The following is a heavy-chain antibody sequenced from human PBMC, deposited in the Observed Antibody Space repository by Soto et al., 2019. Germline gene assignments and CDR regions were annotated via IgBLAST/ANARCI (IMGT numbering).Heavy chain of an antibody. CDR1: GGSFSGYY. V-gene: IGHV4-34*01. J-gene: IGHJ6*04. Sequence: QVQLQQWGAGLLKPSETLSLTCAVYGGSFSGYYWSWIRQPPGKGLEWIGEINHSGSTNYNPSLKSRVSISVDPSKNQFSLKLSSVTAADTAVYYCARHGSYGSGSYRRMDVWGKGTTVTVSS. D-gene: IGHD3-10*01. CDR3: ARHGSYGSGSYRRMDV. CDR2: INHSGST.